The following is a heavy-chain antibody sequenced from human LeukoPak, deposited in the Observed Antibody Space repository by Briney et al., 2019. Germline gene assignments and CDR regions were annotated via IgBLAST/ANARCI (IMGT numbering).Heavy chain of an antibody. CDR1: GDSVSSKSAA. Sequence: SQTLSLTCAISGDSVSSKSAAWNWIRQSPSRGLEWLGRTYYRSRWYNDYAVSVKGRITINPDTSKNQFSLQLTSVTPEDTAVYYCARGREYYDSSGYSEMGDFDYWGQGTLVTVSS. CDR3: ARGREYYDSSGYSEMGDFDY. J-gene: IGHJ4*02. CDR2: TYYRSRWYN. V-gene: IGHV6-1*01. D-gene: IGHD3-22*01.